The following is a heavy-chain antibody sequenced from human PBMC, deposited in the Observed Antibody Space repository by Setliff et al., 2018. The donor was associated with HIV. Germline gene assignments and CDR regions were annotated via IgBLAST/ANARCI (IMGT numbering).Heavy chain of an antibody. CDR3: ARARNYDWGMDV. CDR1: GYSFTGYW. CDR2: IYPADSDT. J-gene: IGHJ6*04. D-gene: IGHD3-16*01. Sequence: PGESLKISCKASGYSFTGYWVGWGRQMPGKGLEWMGIIYPADSDTRYWPSFEGQVTISADKSISTAYLQWSSLKASDTAMYYCARARNYDWGMDVWGKGTTVTVSS. V-gene: IGHV5-51*01.